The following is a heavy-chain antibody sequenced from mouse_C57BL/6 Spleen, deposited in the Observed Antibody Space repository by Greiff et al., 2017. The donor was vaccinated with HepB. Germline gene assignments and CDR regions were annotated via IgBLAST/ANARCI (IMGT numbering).Heavy chain of an antibody. CDR2: ISYDGSN. D-gene: IGHD2-4*01. J-gene: IGHJ2*01. V-gene: IGHV3-6*01. Sequence: EVKLMESGPGLVKPSQSLSLTCSVTGYSITSGYYWNWIRQFPENKLEWLGYISYDGSNNYNPSLKNRISITRDTSKNQFFLKLNSVTTENTATYYGARDGYDYDPYYFDYWGQGTTLTVSS. CDR3: ARDGYDYDPYYFDY. CDR1: GYSITSGYY.